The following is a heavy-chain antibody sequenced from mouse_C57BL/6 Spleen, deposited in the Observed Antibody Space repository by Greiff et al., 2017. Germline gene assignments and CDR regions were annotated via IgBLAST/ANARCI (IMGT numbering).Heavy chain of an antibody. V-gene: IGHV1-50*01. D-gene: IGHD2-3*01. Sequence: QVQLQQSGAELVKPGASVKLSCKASGYTFTSYWMQWVKQRPGQGLEWIGEIDPSDSYTNYNQKFKGKATLTVDTSSSTAYMQLSSLTSEDSAVYYCARSRRDGYYSMDYWGQGTSVTVSS. J-gene: IGHJ4*01. CDR1: GYTFTSYW. CDR3: ARSRRDGYYSMDY. CDR2: IDPSDSYT.